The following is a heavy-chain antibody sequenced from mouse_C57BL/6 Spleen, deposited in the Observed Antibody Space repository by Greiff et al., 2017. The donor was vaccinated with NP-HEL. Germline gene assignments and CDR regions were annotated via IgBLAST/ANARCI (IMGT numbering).Heavy chain of an antibody. CDR2: IHPNSGST. CDR1: GYTFTSYW. CDR3: ARRREFYYGSKDYYAMDY. Sequence: QVQLQQPGAELVKPGASVKLSCKASGYTFTSYWMHWVKQRPGQGLEWIGMIHPNSGSTNYNEKFKSKSTLTVDKSSSTAYMQLSSLTSEDSAVYYCARRREFYYGSKDYYAMDYWGQGTSVTVSS. D-gene: IGHD1-1*01. J-gene: IGHJ4*01. V-gene: IGHV1-64*01.